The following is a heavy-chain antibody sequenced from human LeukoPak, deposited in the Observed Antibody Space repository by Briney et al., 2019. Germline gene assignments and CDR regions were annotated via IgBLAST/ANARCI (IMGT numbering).Heavy chain of an antibody. CDR3: ARGQRGYCSSTSCRKAYWFDP. CDR1: GYTFTSYD. V-gene: IGHV1-8*01. Sequence: AXXKVSCKASGYTFTSYDINWVRQATGQGLEWMGWMNPNSGNTGYAQKFQGRVTMTRNTSISTAYMELSSLRSEDTAVYYCARGQRGYCSSTSCRKAYWFDPWGQGTLVTVSS. J-gene: IGHJ5*02. D-gene: IGHD2-2*01. CDR2: MNPNSGNT.